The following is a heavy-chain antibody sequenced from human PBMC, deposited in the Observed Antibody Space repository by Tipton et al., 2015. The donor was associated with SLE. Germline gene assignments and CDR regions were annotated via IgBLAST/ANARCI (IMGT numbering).Heavy chain of an antibody. Sequence: LRLSCAVYGGSFSDYYWSWIRQPPGKGLEWIGEISHSGSTNYNPSLKSRVTISVDTAKNQFSLKVNSVTAADTAVYYCARGLSGSYYPYWGQGTLVTVSS. J-gene: IGHJ4*02. CDR3: ARGLSGSYYPY. CDR1: GGSFSDYY. V-gene: IGHV4-34*01. CDR2: ISHSGST. D-gene: IGHD1-26*01.